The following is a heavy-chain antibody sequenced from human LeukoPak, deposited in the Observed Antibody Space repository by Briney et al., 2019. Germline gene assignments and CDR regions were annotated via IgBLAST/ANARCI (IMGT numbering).Heavy chain of an antibody. CDR1: GFTLNSNW. CDR2: INEDGRGT. Sequence: GGSLRLSCAVSGFTLNSNWIHWVRQAPGQGLVWVSRINEDGRGTSYADSVKGRFTISKDDAKNTVYLQMNSLRAEDTAVYYCASYPARGAFDIWGQGTMVTVSS. CDR3: ASYPARGAFDI. V-gene: IGHV3-74*01. J-gene: IGHJ3*02.